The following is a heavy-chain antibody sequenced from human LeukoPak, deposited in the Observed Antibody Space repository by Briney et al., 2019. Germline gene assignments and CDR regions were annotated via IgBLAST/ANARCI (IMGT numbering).Heavy chain of an antibody. J-gene: IGHJ4*02. CDR1: GFTFNNYW. CDR2: IKQDGSEK. Sequence: GGSLRLSCAASGFTFNNYWMSWVRQAPGKGLEWMANIKQDGSEKYYMDSIKGRFTISRDNAKNSLYLQMNSLRAEDTAVYYCVRYYYGSGALDYWGQGTLVTVSS. V-gene: IGHV3-7*01. D-gene: IGHD3-10*01. CDR3: VRYYYGSGALDY.